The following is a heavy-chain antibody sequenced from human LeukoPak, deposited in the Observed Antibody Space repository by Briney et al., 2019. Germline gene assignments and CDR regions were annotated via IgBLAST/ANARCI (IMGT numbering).Heavy chain of an antibody. CDR2: IYYSGST. CDR3: ARANSGSGHLYGMDV. V-gene: IGHV4-59*01. Sequence: SETLSLTCTVSGGSISSYYWSWIRQPPGKGLEWIGYIYYSGSTNYNPSLKSRVTISVDTSKNQFSLKLSSVTAADTAVYYCARANSGSGHLYGMDVWGQGTTVTVSS. CDR1: GGSISSYY. J-gene: IGHJ6*02. D-gene: IGHD5-12*01.